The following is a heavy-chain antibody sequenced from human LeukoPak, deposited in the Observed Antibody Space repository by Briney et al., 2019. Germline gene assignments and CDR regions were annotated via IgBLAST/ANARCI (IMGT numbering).Heavy chain of an antibody. CDR2: ISGSGGST. D-gene: IGHD1-26*01. CDR1: GFTFSSYA. J-gene: IGHJ4*02. CDR3: AKVSRRVGARQGYFDY. Sequence: GGSLRLSCAASGFTFSSYAMSWVRQAPGKGLEWVSAISGSGGSTYYADSVKGRFTISRDNSKNTLYLQMNSLRAEDTAVYYCAKVSRRVGARQGYFDYWGQGTLVTVSS. V-gene: IGHV3-23*01.